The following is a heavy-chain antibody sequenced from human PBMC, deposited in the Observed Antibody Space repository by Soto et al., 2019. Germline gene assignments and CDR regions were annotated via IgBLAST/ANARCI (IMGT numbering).Heavy chain of an antibody. Sequence: SGPTLVNPTETLPLTCTVSGFSLSNARTGVSWILQPPGKALEWLAHIFSNDEKSYSTSLKSRLTISKDTSKSQVVLTMTNMDPVDTATYYCTLGFGNRSSWYYYYGMDVWGQGT. V-gene: IGHV2-26*01. CDR3: TLGFGNRSSWYYYYGMDV. J-gene: IGHJ6*02. CDR1: GFSLSNARTG. CDR2: IFSNDEK. D-gene: IGHD6-13*01.